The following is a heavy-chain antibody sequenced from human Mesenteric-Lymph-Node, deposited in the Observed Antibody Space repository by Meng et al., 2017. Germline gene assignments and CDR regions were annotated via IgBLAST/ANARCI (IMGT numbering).Heavy chain of an antibody. CDR3: ARGTWLTVTPSYGYGMDV. D-gene: IGHD4-17*01. CDR2: INHSGST. CDR1: GGSISSYY. V-gene: IGHV4-34*01. Sequence: SETLSLTCTVSGGSISSYYWSWIRQPPGKGLEWIGEINHSGSTNYNPSLKSRVTISVDTSKNQFSLKLSSVTAADTAVYYCARGTWLTVTPSYGYGMDVWGQGTTVTVSS. J-gene: IGHJ6*02.